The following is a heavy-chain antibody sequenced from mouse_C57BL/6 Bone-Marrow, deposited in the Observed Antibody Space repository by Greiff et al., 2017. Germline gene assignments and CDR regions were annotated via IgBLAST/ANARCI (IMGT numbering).Heavy chain of an antibody. Sequence: QVQLKQSGAELVRPWASVTLSCKASGYTFTDYEMHWVKQTPVHGLEWLGAIDPETGGTAYNQKFKGKAILTADKSSSTAYMELRSLTSEDSAVYYCALRAGDYWGQGTTLTVSS. V-gene: IGHV1-15*01. CDR1: GYTFTDYE. J-gene: IGHJ2*01. CDR3: ALRAGDY. CDR2: IDPETGGT. D-gene: IGHD2-12*01.